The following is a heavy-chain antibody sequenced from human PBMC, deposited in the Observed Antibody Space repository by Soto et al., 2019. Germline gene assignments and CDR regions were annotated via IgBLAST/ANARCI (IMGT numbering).Heavy chain of an antibody. Sequence: GGSLRLSCAASGFTFSSYWMHWVRQAPGKGLVWVSRINSDGSSTSYADSVKGRFTISRDNAKNTLYLQMNSLRAEDTAVYYCARDPTIAVAGPAGSFDYWGQGTLVTVSS. D-gene: IGHD6-19*01. J-gene: IGHJ4*02. CDR3: ARDPTIAVAGPAGSFDY. V-gene: IGHV3-74*01. CDR2: INSDGSST. CDR1: GFTFSSYW.